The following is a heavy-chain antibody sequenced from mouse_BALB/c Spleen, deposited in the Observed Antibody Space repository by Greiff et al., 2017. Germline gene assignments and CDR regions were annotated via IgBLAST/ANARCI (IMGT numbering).Heavy chain of an antibody. CDR2: IWSGGST. V-gene: IGHV2-2*02. CDR3: ASHRYDYAMDY. CDR1: GFSLTSYG. Sequence: VKLMESGPGLVQPSQSLSITCTVSGFSLTSYGVHWVRQSPGKGLEWLGVIWSGGSTDYNAAFISRLSISKDNSKSQVFFKMNSLQANDTAIYYCASHRYDYAMDYWGQGTSVTVSS. D-gene: IGHD2-14*01. J-gene: IGHJ4*01.